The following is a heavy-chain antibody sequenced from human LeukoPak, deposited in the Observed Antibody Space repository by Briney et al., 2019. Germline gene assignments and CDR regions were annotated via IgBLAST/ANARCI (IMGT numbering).Heavy chain of an antibody. D-gene: IGHD7-27*01. CDR3: ARGYGENYYYYYMDV. V-gene: IGHV1-69*13. CDR1: GGTFSSYA. J-gene: IGHJ6*03. Sequence: SVKVSCKASGGTFSSYAISWVRQAPGQGLEWMGGIIPIFGTANYAQKFQGRVTITADESTSTAYMELSSLRSEDTAVYYCARGYGENYYYYYMDVWGKGTTVTVSS. CDR2: IIPIFGTA.